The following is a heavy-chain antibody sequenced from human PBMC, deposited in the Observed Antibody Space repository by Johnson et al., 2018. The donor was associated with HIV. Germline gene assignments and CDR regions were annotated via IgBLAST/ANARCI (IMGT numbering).Heavy chain of an antibody. Sequence: QVQLVESGGGVVQPGRSLRLSCAASGFTFSSYAIHWVRQAPGKGLEWVAAISYDGSNKYYADSVTGRFTISRDNSKTTLYLQMNSLRAGDTAVDFCARGKDMDGTGAFDIWGQGIMVTVSS. CDR1: GFTFSSYA. V-gene: IGHV3-30*04. J-gene: IGHJ3*02. D-gene: IGHD3-10*01. CDR2: ISYDGSNK. CDR3: ARGKDMDGTGAFDI.